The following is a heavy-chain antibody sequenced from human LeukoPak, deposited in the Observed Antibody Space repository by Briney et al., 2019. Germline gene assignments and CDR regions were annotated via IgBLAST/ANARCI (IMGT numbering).Heavy chain of an antibody. J-gene: IGHJ3*02. Sequence: GASVKVSCKAFGYTFIGYYIHWVRQAPGQGLEWMGWINPNSGGTNYAQKFQGRVTMTRDTSISTAYMELSRLRSDDTAVFYCARFKPPYSGTFDIWGQGTMVTVSS. CDR3: ARFKPPYSGTFDI. D-gene: IGHD3-10*01. V-gene: IGHV1-2*02. CDR1: GYTFIGYY. CDR2: INPNSGGT.